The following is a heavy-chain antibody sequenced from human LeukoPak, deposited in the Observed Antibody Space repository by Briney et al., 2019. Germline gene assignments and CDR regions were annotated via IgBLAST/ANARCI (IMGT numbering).Heavy chain of an antibody. V-gene: IGHV1-46*01. CDR2: INPSGGST. Sequence: ASVKVSCKASGYTFTSYYMHWVRQAPGQGLEWMGIINPSGGSTSYAQKFQGRVTMTRDMSTSTVYMELSSLRSEDTAVYYCARDRVYCSGGSCTDAFDIWGQGTMVTVSS. CDR1: GYTFTSYY. D-gene: IGHD2-15*01. J-gene: IGHJ3*02. CDR3: ARDRVYCSGGSCTDAFDI.